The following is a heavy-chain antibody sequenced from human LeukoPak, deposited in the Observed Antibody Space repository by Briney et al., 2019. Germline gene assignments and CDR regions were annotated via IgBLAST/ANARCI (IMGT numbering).Heavy chain of an antibody. Sequence: ASVKVSCKASGYTFTGYYMHWVRQAPGQGLEWMGWINPNSGGANYAQKFQGRVTMTRDTSISTAYMELSRLTSDDTAVYYCARVETYCSDGDCYSRWVDYWGQGTLVTVSS. J-gene: IGHJ4*02. V-gene: IGHV1-2*02. D-gene: IGHD2-15*01. CDR2: INPNSGGA. CDR3: ARVETYCSDGDCYSRWVDY. CDR1: GYTFTGYY.